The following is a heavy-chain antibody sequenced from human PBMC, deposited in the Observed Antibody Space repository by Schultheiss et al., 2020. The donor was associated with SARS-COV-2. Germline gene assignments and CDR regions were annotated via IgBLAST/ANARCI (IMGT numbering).Heavy chain of an antibody. CDR1: GFTFSSYA. CDR2: ISGSGGST. D-gene: IGHD3-3*01. Sequence: GGSLRLSCAASGFTFSSYAMIWVRQAPGKGLEWVAAISGSGGSTYYADSVKGRFTISRDNSKNTLYLQMNSLRAEDTAVYYCAKTVLRFLEPFDYWGQGTLVTVSS. CDR3: AKTVLRFLEPFDY. V-gene: IGHV3-23*01. J-gene: IGHJ4*02.